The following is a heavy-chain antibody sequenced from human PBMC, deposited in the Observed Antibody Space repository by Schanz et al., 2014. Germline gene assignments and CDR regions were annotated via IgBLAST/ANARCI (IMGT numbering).Heavy chain of an antibody. V-gene: IGHV3-48*04. Sequence: VQLVESGGGVVQPGRSLRLSCAAYGFTLSSYAMHWVRQAPGKGLEWVSYICSSGNTIYYADSVKGRFTISRDNAKNSLYLQMNSLRAEDTAVYYCARRASCSRIGCPFDSWGQGTLVTVSS. D-gene: IGHD2-2*01. CDR2: ICSSGNTI. CDR1: GFTLSSYA. J-gene: IGHJ4*02. CDR3: ARRASCSRIGCPFDS.